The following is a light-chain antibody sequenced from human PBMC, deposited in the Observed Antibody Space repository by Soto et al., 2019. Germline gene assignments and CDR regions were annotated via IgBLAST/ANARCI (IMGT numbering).Light chain of an antibody. CDR3: QQYNNLPPDT. J-gene: IGKJ2*01. Sequence: EIILTQSPASLSVSPGERATLSCRASQSVNNNLAWYQQKPGQAPRLLIYGASTRATGIPGRFRGRGSGTEFPLTITSLKSEDFAVYFGQQYNNLPPDTCGQGTKLEIK. CDR2: GAS. V-gene: IGKV3-15*01. CDR1: QSVNNN.